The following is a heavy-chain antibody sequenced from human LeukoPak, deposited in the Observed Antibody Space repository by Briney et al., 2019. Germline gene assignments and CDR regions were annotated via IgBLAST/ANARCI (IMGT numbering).Heavy chain of an antibody. D-gene: IGHD6-19*01. CDR3: ARNCTSMAGIYNWFDP. Sequence: SETLSLTCGVSGYSITINCYWGWIRQPPGKGLEWIGSIYHSGSTYYNPSLRSRVTISVDTSKNQFSLKLNSVTAADTAVYYCARNCTSMAGIYNWFDPWGQGTLVTVSS. J-gene: IGHJ5*02. CDR1: GYSITINCY. V-gene: IGHV4-38-2*01. CDR2: IYHSGST.